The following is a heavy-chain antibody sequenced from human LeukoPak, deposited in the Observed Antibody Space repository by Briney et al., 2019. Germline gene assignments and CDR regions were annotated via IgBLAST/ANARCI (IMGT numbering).Heavy chain of an antibody. Sequence: SETLSLTCAVSGGSISSGGYSWSWIRQPPGKGLEWIGHIYHSGSTYYNPSLKSRVTISVDRSKNQFSLKLSSVTAADTAVYYCARGLTGYYYGLGSYYNVAGVYNWFDPWGQGTLVTVSS. J-gene: IGHJ5*02. D-gene: IGHD3-10*01. V-gene: IGHV4-30-2*01. CDR1: GGSISSGGYS. CDR2: IYHSGST. CDR3: ARGLTGYYYGLGSYYNVAGVYNWFDP.